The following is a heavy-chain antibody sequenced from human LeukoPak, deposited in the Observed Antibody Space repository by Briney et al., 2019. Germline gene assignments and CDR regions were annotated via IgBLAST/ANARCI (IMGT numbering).Heavy chain of an antibody. CDR3: ARDGSSSGWFDP. J-gene: IGHJ5*02. Sequence: SETLSLTCTVSGGSISSGSYYWSWIRQPAGKGLEWIGRIYTSGSTNYNPSLKSRVTISVDTSKNQFSLRLSSVTAEDTAVYHCARDGSSSGWFDPWGQGTLVTVSS. CDR1: GGSISSGSYY. CDR2: IYTSGST. D-gene: IGHD6-6*01. V-gene: IGHV4-61*02.